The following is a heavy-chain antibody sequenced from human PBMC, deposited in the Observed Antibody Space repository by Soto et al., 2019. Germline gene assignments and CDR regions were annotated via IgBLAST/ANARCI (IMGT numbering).Heavy chain of an antibody. Sequence: GASVKVSCKTSGFTFSKFAVQWVHQARGQGPEWIGWIVVGSGKTDYAQKFRERVTMTRDMSTTTAYLELSSLKSEDTAVYYCAASYYYDSSGYFDLDYWGQGTQVTVSS. D-gene: IGHD3-22*01. CDR1: GFTFSKFA. V-gene: IGHV1-58*01. J-gene: IGHJ4*02. CDR3: AASYYYDSSGYFDLDY. CDR2: IVVGSGKT.